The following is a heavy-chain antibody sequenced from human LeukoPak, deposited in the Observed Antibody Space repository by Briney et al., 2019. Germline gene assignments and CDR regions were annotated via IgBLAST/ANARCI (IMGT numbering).Heavy chain of an antibody. D-gene: IGHD3-22*01. CDR3: AREPSYDRTNWFDP. CDR1: GGSISSGDYY. CDR2: IYYSGST. J-gene: IGHJ5*02. Sequence: SETLSLTCTVSGGSISSGDYYWSWIRQPPGKGLEWIGYIYYSGSTYYNPSLKSRVTISVDTSKNQFSLKLSSVTAADTAVYYCAREPSYDRTNWFDPWGQGTLVTVSS. V-gene: IGHV4-30-4*01.